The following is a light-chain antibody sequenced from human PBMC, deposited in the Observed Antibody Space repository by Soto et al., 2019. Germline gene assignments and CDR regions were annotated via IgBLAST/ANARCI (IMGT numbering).Light chain of an antibody. J-gene: IGKJ2*01. CDR1: QSVSST. CDR2: GAS. CDR3: QQYNNWPET. V-gene: IGKV3-15*01. Sequence: EIVMTQSPATLSVSPGERATLSCRASQSVSSTLAWYQQKPGQAPRLLIYGASTRATGIPARFSGSGSGTEFTITISSLQSEDVAVYYCQQYNNWPETFGQGTKLEIK.